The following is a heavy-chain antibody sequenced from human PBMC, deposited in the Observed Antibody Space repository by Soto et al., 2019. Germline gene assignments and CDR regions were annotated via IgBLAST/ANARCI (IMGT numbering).Heavy chain of an antibody. CDR2: VSGSGDDT. J-gene: IGHJ6*02. CDR3: EKSQMSRYNFGLDV. V-gene: IGHV3-23*01. Sequence: QLLESGGDLVQPGGSLRLSCAASGFTFRNFAMTWVRQPPGKGLEWVSAVSGSGDDTYYAVSVKGRFTVSRDSSKNTLNLQMTSQKAEDTAVYYCEKSQMSRYNFGLDVWGQGTTVTVSS. D-gene: IGHD3-16*01. CDR1: GFTFRNFA.